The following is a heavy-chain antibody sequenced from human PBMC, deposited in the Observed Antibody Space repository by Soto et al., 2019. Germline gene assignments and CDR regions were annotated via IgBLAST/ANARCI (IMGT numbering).Heavy chain of an antibody. CDR2: IYYSGST. CDR3: ARDHYYYESSGYYYWFDP. V-gene: IGHV4-59*01. Sequence: SETLSLTCTVSGASISSYYWSWIRQPPGKGLEWIGYIYYSGSTNYNPSLKSPVTIPVDTSKNQFSLKLSSVTAADTAVYYCARDHYYYESSGYYYWFDPWGQGTLVTVSS. CDR1: GASISSYY. D-gene: IGHD3-22*01. J-gene: IGHJ5*02.